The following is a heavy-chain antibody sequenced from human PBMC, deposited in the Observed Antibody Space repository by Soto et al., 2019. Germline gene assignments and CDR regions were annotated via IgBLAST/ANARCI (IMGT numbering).Heavy chain of an antibody. J-gene: IGHJ3*02. CDR3: ARESWYGGSRDAFDI. Sequence: SETLSLTCTVSGGSISSSSYYWSWIRQPPGKGLEWIGYIYYSGSTNYNPSLKSRVTISVDTSKNQFSLKLSSVTAADTAVYYCARESWYGGSRDAFDIWGQGTMVTVSS. D-gene: IGHD2-15*01. CDR2: IYYSGST. V-gene: IGHV4-61*01. CDR1: GGSISSSSYY.